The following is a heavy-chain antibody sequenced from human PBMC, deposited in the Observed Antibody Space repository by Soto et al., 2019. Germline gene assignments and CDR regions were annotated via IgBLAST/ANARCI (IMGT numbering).Heavy chain of an antibody. J-gene: IGHJ4*02. D-gene: IGHD3-22*01. CDR2: IIPIFGTA. CDR1: RGTFSSYA. CDR3: ARRDRGNFDY. Sequence: ASVKVSCKASRGTFSSYAISWVRQAPGQGLEWMGGIIPIFGTANYAQKFQGRVTITADESTGTAYMELSSLRSEDTAVYYCARRDRGNFDYWGQGTLVTVSS. V-gene: IGHV1-69*13.